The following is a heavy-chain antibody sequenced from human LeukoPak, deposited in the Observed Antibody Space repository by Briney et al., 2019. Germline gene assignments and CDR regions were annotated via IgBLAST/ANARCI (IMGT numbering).Heavy chain of an antibody. CDR1: GYTFTSYG. CDR2: ISAYNGNT. V-gene: IGHV1-18*01. Sequence: GASVKVSCKASGYTFTSYGISWVRQAPGQGLEWMGWISAYNGNTNYAQKLQGRVTMTTDTSTSTAYMELRSLRSDDTAVYYCAGEVGRAYYCDSSGAYDAFDIWGQGTMVTVSS. J-gene: IGHJ3*02. CDR3: AGEVGRAYYCDSSGAYDAFDI. D-gene: IGHD3-22*01.